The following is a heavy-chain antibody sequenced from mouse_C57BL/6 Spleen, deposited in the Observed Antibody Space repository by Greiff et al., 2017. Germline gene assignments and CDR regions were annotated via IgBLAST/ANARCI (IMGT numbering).Heavy chain of an antibody. J-gene: IGHJ1*03. CDR3: TRDNGNYGYFDV. Sequence: EVMLVESGEGLVKPGGSLKLSCAASGFTFSSYAMSWVRQTPEKRLEWVAYISSGGDYIYYADTVKGRFTISRDNARNTLYLQMSSLKSEDTAMYYCTRDNGNYGYFDVWGTGTTVTVSS. CDR2: ISSGGDYI. CDR1: GFTFSSYA. D-gene: IGHD2-1*01. V-gene: IGHV5-9-1*02.